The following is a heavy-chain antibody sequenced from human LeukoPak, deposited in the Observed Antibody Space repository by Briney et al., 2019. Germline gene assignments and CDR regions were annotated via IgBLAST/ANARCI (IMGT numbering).Heavy chain of an antibody. J-gene: IGHJ3*02. CDR3: ARETLLWFGELSGNAFDI. D-gene: IGHD3-10*01. CDR2: INHSGST. V-gene: IGHV4-34*01. CDR1: GGSFSGYY. Sequence: PSETLSLTCAVYGGSFSGYYWSWIRQPPGKGLEWIGEINHSGSTNYNPSLKSRVTISVDTSKNQFSLKLSSVTAADTAVYYCARETLLWFGELSGNAFDIWGQGTMVTVSS.